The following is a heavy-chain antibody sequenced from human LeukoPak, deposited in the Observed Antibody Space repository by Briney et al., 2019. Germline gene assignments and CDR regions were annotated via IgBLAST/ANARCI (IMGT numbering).Heavy chain of an antibody. Sequence: PSETLSLTCTVSGGSISTYYWSWIRQSPGKGLEWIGYFYNSGSTDYNPSLKSRVVISVDTSKNQFSLNLSSVTAADTAVYYCARAGYGDPLDVWGKGTTVTVSS. CDR2: FYNSGST. V-gene: IGHV4-59*01. CDR3: ARAGYGDPLDV. J-gene: IGHJ6*04. D-gene: IGHD4-17*01. CDR1: GGSISTYY.